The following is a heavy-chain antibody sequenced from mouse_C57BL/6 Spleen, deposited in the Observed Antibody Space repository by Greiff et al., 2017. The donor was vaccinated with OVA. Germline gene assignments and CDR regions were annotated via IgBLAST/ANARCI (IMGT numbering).Heavy chain of an antibody. D-gene: IGHD1-1*01. CDR1: GYTFTSYW. Sequence: VQLQQPGAELVMPGASVKLSCKASGYTFTSYWMHWVKQRPGQGLEWIGEIDPSDSYTNYNQKFKGKSTLTVDKSSSTAYMQLSSLTSEDSAVYYCARRGDYYYGSSPFDYWGQGTTLTVSS. V-gene: IGHV1-69*01. J-gene: IGHJ2*01. CDR3: ARRGDYYYGSSPFDY. CDR2: IDPSDSYT.